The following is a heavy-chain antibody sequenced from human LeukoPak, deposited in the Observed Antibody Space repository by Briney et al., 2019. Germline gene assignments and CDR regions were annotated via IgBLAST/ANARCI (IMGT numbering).Heavy chain of an antibody. V-gene: IGHV3-30-3*01. CDR1: GLTFSSYN. D-gene: IGHD3-16*01. Sequence: PGGSLRLSCAASGLTFSSYNMHWVRQAPGKGLEWVAVISYDGGNKYYADSVKGRFTISRDNSKNTLYLQMNSLRTEDTAVYYCAKGSAYDYLWGSDGGGAFDIWGQGTMVTVSS. J-gene: IGHJ3*02. CDR3: AKGSAYDYLWGSDGGGAFDI. CDR2: ISYDGGNK.